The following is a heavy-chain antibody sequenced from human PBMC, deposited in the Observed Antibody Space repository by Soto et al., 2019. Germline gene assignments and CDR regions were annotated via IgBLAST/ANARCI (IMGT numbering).Heavy chain of an antibody. Sequence: QITLKESGPTLVKPTQTLTLTCTFSGFSLSTSGVGVGWIRQPPGKALEWLALIYWNDDKRYSPSLKSRLTITKDTSQNQVVLTMNNMDPVDTATYYCAHVTDYYDSSCYLEYFQHWGQGTLVTVSS. CDR3: AHVTDYYDSSCYLEYFQH. J-gene: IGHJ1*01. CDR2: IYWNDDK. V-gene: IGHV2-5*01. CDR1: GFSLSTSGVG. D-gene: IGHD3-22*01.